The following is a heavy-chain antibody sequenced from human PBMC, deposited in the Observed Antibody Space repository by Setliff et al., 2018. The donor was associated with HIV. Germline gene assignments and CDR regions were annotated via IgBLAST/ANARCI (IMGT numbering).Heavy chain of an antibody. Sequence: AASVKVSCKASGYTFTKYYINWVRQAPGQGLEWMGIINPGGGATTYEKKFQGRVTMTRDTSTSTVYMELNNLRFDDTAVYYCVRDNWNLGSVHNWFDPWGQGTVVTVSS. D-gene: IGHD1-7*01. J-gene: IGHJ5*02. CDR3: VRDNWNLGSVHNWFDP. CDR2: INPGGGAT. CDR1: GYTFTKYY. V-gene: IGHV1-46*01.